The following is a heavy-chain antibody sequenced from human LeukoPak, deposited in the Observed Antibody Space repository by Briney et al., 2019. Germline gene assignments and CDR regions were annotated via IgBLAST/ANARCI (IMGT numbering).Heavy chain of an antibody. CDR3: TRPYYYDSSGYRDY. CDR1: GFTFSGSA. CDR2: IRSKANSYAT. D-gene: IGHD3-22*01. J-gene: IGHJ4*02. V-gene: IGHV3-73*01. Sequence: GGSLRLSCAASGFTFSGSAMHWLRQASGKGLEWVGRIRSKANSYATAYAASVKGRFTISRDDSKNTAYLQMNSLKTEDTAVYYCTRPYYYDSSGYRDYWGQGTLVTVSS.